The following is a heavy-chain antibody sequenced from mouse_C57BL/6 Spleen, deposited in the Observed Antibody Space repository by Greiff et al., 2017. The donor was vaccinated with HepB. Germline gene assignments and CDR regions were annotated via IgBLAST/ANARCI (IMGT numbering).Heavy chain of an antibody. D-gene: IGHD2-5*01. CDR2: ISDGGSYT. J-gene: IGHJ2*01. CDR3: ARAYYSNYVDVYFDY. CDR1: GFTFSSYA. Sequence: DVMLVESGGGLVKPGGYLQLSCAASGFTFSSYAMSWVRQTPEKRLEWVATISDGGSYTYYPDNVKGRFTISRDNAKNNLYLQMSHLKSEDTAMYYCARAYYSNYVDVYFDYWGQGTTLTVSS. V-gene: IGHV5-4*03.